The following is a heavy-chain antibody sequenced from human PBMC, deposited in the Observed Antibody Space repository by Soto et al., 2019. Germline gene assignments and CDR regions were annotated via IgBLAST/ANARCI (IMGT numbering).Heavy chain of an antibody. D-gene: IGHD3-3*01. Sequence: EVQLVESGGGLVQPGGSLKLSCAASGFTFSGSALHWVRQASGKGLEWVGRIRSKGNNYATAYGASLKGRFTISRDDSKNTAYLQMNSLNTEDTAVYYWSRQASDFWSGKPQYYMDVWGKGTTVTVSS. J-gene: IGHJ6*03. CDR2: IRSKGNNYAT. CDR1: GFTFSGSA. CDR3: SRQASDFWSGKPQYYMDV. V-gene: IGHV3-73*01.